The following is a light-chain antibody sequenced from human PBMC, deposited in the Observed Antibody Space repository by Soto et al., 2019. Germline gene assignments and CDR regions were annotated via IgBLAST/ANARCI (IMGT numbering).Light chain of an antibody. V-gene: IGKV3-15*01. J-gene: IGKJ1*01. CDR1: QSVSSK. CDR2: GAS. Sequence: ENVFTQSPATLSLSPGEGATGCGRASQSVSSKLAWYQQKPGQAPRLLIYGASTRATGIPARFSGSGSGTEFTLTISSLQPDDFATYYCQHYNSYSEAFGQGTKVDIK. CDR3: QHYNSYSEA.